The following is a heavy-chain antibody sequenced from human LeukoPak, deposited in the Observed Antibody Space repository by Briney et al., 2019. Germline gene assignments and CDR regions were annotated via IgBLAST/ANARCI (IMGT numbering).Heavy chain of an antibody. CDR3: AKDWRELLRMNDAFDI. J-gene: IGHJ3*02. Sequence: GGSLRLSCAASGFTVSSNYMSWVRQAPGKGLEWVAFIRYDGSNKYYADSVKGRFTISRDNSKNTLYLQMNSLRAEDTAVYYCAKDWRELLRMNDAFDIWGQGTMVTVSS. D-gene: IGHD1-26*01. V-gene: IGHV3-30*02. CDR1: GFTVSSNY. CDR2: IRYDGSNK.